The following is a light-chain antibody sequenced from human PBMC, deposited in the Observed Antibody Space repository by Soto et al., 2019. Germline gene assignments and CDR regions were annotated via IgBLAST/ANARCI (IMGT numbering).Light chain of an antibody. V-gene: IGKV3-11*01. CDR1: QSVSIY. Sequence: DIVLTQSAATLSLSPGERATLSCRASQSVSIYLAWYQQKPGQAPRLLIYDASNRATGIPARFSGSGSGTDFTLTISSLEPEDFAVYYCQQRSSWPLTFGQGTRLEIK. CDR2: DAS. J-gene: IGKJ5*01. CDR3: QQRSSWPLT.